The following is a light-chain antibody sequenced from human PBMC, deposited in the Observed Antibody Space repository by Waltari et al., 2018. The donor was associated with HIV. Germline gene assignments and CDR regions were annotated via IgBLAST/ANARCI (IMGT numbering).Light chain of an antibody. J-gene: IGLJ3*02. CDR3: QSWDNGVRV. CDR2: LNSDGSH. Sequence: QLALTQSPSASASLGASVRLTCPLSSGQSSYSIAWHQQQPEKGPRFLMRLNSDGSHTRGDGIPDRFSGSASGAERYLTISSLQSEDEADYYCQSWDNGVRVFGGGIKLTVL. CDR1: SGQSSYS. V-gene: IGLV4-69*01.